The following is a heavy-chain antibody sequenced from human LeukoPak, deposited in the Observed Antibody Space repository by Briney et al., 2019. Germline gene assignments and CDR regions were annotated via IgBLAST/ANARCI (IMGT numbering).Heavy chain of an antibody. CDR3: ASSGSYRFDY. CDR1: GFTFSSYS. CDR2: ITASGTAM. D-gene: IGHD1-26*01. J-gene: IGHJ4*02. Sequence: GGSLRLSCAASGFTFSSYSMNWVRQAPGKGLEWVSHITASGTAMFYADSVKGRFTISRDNAKNSLYMQMNSLRDEDTAVYYCASSGSYRFDYWGQGTLVTVSS. V-gene: IGHV3-48*02.